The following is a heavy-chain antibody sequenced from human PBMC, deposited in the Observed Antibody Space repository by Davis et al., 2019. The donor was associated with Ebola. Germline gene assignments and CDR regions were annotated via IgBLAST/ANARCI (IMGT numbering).Heavy chain of an antibody. D-gene: IGHD1-26*01. CDR2: ISATSPNT. CDR3: AKDTSNIWFDI. CDR1: GFTFRSYA. V-gene: IGHV3-23*01. Sequence: GESLKISCEASGFTFRSYAMHWVRQAPGKGLEWVSAISATSPNTYYADSVKGRFTISRDNSKNTLYLQMNGLRVEDTAIYYCAKDTSNIWFDIWGQGTVVTVSS. J-gene: IGHJ3*02.